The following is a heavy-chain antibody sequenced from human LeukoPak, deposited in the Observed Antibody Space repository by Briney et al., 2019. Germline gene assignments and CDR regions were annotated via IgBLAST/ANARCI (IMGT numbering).Heavy chain of an antibody. Sequence: SETLSLTCTVSGGSISSYYWGWIRQPPGKGLEWIGSIYYRGSAYYKPSLTSRVTISVDTSKNHFSLKLSSVTAADTAVYYCARHNYYGSGGTLDYWGQGTLVTVSS. CDR3: ARHNYYGSGGTLDY. D-gene: IGHD3-22*01. V-gene: IGHV4-39*01. CDR1: GGSISSYY. J-gene: IGHJ4*02. CDR2: IYYRGSA.